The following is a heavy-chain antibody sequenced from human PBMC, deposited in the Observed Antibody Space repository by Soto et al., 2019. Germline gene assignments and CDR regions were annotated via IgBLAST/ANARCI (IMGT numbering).Heavy chain of an antibody. Sequence: SETLSLTCAVYGGSLSGYNWSWIRQPPGRGLEWIGEINHSGSTNYNPSLKSRVTISLDTSKNQFSLKLSSVTAADTAMYYCARDYSGYEGAFDYWGQGTLVTVS. CDR2: INHSGST. D-gene: IGHD5-12*01. CDR3: ARDYSGYEGAFDY. CDR1: GGSLSGYN. J-gene: IGHJ4*02. V-gene: IGHV4-34*01.